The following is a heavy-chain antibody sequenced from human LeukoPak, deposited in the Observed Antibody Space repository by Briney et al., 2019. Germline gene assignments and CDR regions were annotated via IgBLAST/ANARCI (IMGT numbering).Heavy chain of an antibody. V-gene: IGHV4-59*01. CDR1: GDSISSYY. CDR3: ARGGGTLDY. D-gene: IGHD3-16*01. J-gene: IGHJ4*02. CDR2: IYDSRKT. Sequence: SETLSLTCTASGDSISSYYWSWIRQPPGKGLEWIGYIYDSRKTNYNASLISRVTISVDTSKNQFSLKLTSVTPADTAVYYCARGGGTLDYWGQGTLVTVSS.